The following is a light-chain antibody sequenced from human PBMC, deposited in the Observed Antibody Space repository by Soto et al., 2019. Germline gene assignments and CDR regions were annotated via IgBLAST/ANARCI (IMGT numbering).Light chain of an antibody. V-gene: IGLV2-14*01. J-gene: IGLJ1*01. CDR2: DVS. CDR1: SSDVGAYNY. Sequence: QSALTQPASVSGSPGQSITISCTGTSSDVGAYNYASWYQQHPGKVPKLMIYDVSNRPSGVSNRFSGSKSGNTASLTISGLQAEDEADYYCSSYTSSGTYVFGTGTKVTVL. CDR3: SSYTSSGTYV.